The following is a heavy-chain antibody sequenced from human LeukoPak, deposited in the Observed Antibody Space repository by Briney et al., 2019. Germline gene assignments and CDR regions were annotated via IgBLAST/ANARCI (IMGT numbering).Heavy chain of an antibody. Sequence: GGSLRLSCAASGFTFSSYSMNWVRHAPGKGLEWVSYISSLSGTIHYADSVTGRFIISRDNAKNSLFLQMNSLRAEDTAVYYCARDPYSGTYSDYYYYYMVVWGKGTTVTVSS. V-gene: IGHV3-48*01. J-gene: IGHJ6*03. CDR1: GFTFSSYS. D-gene: IGHD1-26*01. CDR3: ARDPYSGTYSDYYYYYMVV. CDR2: ISSLSGTI.